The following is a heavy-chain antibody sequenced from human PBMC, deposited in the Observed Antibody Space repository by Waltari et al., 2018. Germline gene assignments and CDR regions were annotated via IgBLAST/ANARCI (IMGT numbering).Heavy chain of an antibody. CDR2: ISGSGGST. D-gene: IGHD6-13*01. CDR3: AKALGYSSSWTDY. J-gene: IGHJ4*02. V-gene: IGHV3-23*01. CDR1: GSAFASDA. Sequence: VQLLGSGGGLVRPGGSLGVSGAALGSAFASDALSCVRQAPVKGLEWVSAISGSGGSTYYADSVKGRFTISRDNSKNTLYLQMNSLRAEDTAVYYCAKALGYSSSWTDYWGQGTLVTVSS.